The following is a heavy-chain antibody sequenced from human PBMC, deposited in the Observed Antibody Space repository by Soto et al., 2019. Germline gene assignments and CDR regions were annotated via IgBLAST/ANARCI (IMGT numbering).Heavy chain of an antibody. Sequence: QVQLQESGPGQVKPSETLSLICTVSGGSISSHYWSWIRQPPGKGLEWIGYISYSGSSTYSPSLKGRLTISVDASKNQIFLNLTSETAADTAVYYCARVWRRGWHFDLWGRGILTTVSS. J-gene: IGHJ2*01. D-gene: IGHD1-1*01. CDR2: ISYSGSS. V-gene: IGHV4-59*11. CDR3: ARVWRRGWHFDL. CDR1: GGSISSHY.